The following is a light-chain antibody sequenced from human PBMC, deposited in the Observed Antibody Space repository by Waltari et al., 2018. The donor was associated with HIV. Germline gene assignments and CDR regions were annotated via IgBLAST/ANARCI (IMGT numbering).Light chain of an antibody. CDR1: HSINTF. Sequence: DIQMTQSPSSLSASVGDRVTSTCRTSHSINTFLNWYQMKQGKVARLLIYGVYRLESGVPSRFSSTGSGTDFSLTISSLQPEDFATYYCLQGYISPLTFGPGTKVDIK. CDR2: GVY. CDR3: LQGYISPLT. V-gene: IGKV1-39*01. J-gene: IGKJ3*01.